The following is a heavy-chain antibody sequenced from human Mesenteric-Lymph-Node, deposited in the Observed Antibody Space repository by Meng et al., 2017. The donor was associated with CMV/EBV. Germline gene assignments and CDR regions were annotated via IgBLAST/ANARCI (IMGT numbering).Heavy chain of an antibody. CDR2: IYYSGST. CDR3: ARGITAMVTFDY. V-gene: IGHV4-31*02. J-gene: IGHJ4*02. D-gene: IGHD5-18*01. Sequence: VSGGSISRGGYYWSWIRQHPGKVLEWIGYIYYSGSTYYPPSLKSRVTISVDTSKNQFSLKLSSVTAADTAVYYCARGITAMVTFDYWGQGTLVTVSS. CDR1: GGSISRGGYY.